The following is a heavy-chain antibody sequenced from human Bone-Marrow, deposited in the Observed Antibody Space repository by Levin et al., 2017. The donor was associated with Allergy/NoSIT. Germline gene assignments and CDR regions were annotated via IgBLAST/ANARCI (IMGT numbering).Heavy chain of an antibody. CDR3: ARDLGGTALDY. Sequence: GGSLRLSCAASGFTFSSYAMHWVRQAPGKGLEWVAVISYDGSNKYYADSVKGRFTISRDNSKNTLYLQMNSLRAEDTAVYYCARDLGGTALDYWGQGTLVTVSS. V-gene: IGHV3-30*04. CDR2: ISYDGSNK. CDR1: GFTFSSYA. J-gene: IGHJ4*02. D-gene: IGHD5-18*01.